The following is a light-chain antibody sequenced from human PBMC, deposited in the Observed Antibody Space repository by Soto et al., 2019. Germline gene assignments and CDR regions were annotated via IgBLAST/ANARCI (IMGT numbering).Light chain of an antibody. Sequence: EIVMTQSPATLSVSPGERVTLSCRASQSLTRNLAWYQHKPGQSPRLLIYGASSRATGIPDRFSGSGSGTDFTLTISSLEPEDFAVYYCQQYGSSPITFGQGTRLEIK. J-gene: IGKJ5*01. CDR3: QQYGSSPIT. CDR1: QSLTRN. CDR2: GAS. V-gene: IGKV3-20*01.